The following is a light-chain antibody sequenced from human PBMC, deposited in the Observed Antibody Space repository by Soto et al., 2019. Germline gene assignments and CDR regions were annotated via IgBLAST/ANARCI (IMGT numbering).Light chain of an antibody. CDR1: QSISSW. V-gene: IGKV1-5*03. CDR3: QQYNSYLLT. J-gene: IGKJ4*01. Sequence: IQMIQSPSALSASVGDRVTITCRASQSISSWLAWYQQKPGKAPKLLIYKASSIESGVPSRFSGSGSGTEFTLTISSLQPDDFATYYCQQYNSYLLTFGGGTKVDIK. CDR2: KAS.